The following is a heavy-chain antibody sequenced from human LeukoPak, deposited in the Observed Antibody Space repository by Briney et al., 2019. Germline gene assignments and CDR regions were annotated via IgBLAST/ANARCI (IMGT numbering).Heavy chain of an antibody. V-gene: IGHV3-30*04. CDR1: GFTFSSYA. J-gene: IGHJ4*02. Sequence: PGGSLRLSCAASGFTFSSYAMHWVRQAPGKGLEWVAVISYDGSNKYYADSVKGRFTISRDNSKNTLYLQMNSLRAEDTAVYYCAKDPRRKSSWYTFDYWGQGTLVTVSS. D-gene: IGHD6-13*01. CDR3: AKDPRRKSSWYTFDY. CDR2: ISYDGSNK.